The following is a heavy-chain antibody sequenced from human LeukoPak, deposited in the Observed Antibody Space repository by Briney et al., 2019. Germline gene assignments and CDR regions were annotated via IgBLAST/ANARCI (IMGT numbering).Heavy chain of an antibody. Sequence: PGGSLRLSCAASGFTFDDYGMSWVRQAPGQGLEWVSGINWNGGSTGYADSVKGRFTISRDNAKNSLYLQMNSLRAEDTALYYCARVGSGGVAGPVDYWGQGTLVTVSS. CDR2: INWNGGST. CDR3: ARVGSGGVAGPVDY. J-gene: IGHJ4*02. D-gene: IGHD6-19*01. V-gene: IGHV3-20*04. CDR1: GFTFDDYG.